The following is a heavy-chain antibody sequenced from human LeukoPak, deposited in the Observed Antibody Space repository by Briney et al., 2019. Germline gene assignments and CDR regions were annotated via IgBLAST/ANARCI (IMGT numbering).Heavy chain of an antibody. D-gene: IGHD5-18*01. CDR2: IRYDGSNK. CDR3: AREAGYSYGSYWFDP. CDR1: GFTFSSYG. J-gene: IGHJ5*02. V-gene: IGHV3-30*02. Sequence: GGSLRLSCAASGFTFSSYGMHWVRQAPGKGLEWVAFIRYDGSNKYYADSVKGRFTISRDNSKNTLYLQMNSLRAEDTAVYYCAREAGYSYGSYWFDPWGQGTLVTVSS.